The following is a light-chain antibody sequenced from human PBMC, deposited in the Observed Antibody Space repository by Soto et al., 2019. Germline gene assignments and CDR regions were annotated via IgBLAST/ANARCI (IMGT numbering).Light chain of an antibody. Sequence: EVVMTQSPATLSVSPGERATLSCRASQSVCTNLAWYQHKTGQAPRLLIYGASTRATDTPARFSGSGSGTEFTLTISGLQSEDFAIYYCQQYHNWPPLTFGGGTTVEIK. CDR2: GAS. J-gene: IGKJ4*01. CDR1: QSVCTN. CDR3: QQYHNWPPLT. V-gene: IGKV3-15*01.